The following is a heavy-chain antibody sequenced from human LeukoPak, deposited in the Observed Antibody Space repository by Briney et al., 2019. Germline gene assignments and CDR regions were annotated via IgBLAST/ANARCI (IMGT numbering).Heavy chain of an antibody. CDR2: ISSSGSTI. CDR1: GFTFSDYY. Sequence: GGSLRLSCAASGFTFSDYYMSWIRQAPGKGLEWVSYISSSGSTIYYADSVKGRFTISRDNSKNTLYLQMNSLRAEDTAVYYCAKHDSFHYFDYWGQGTLVTVSS. V-gene: IGHV3-11*01. J-gene: IGHJ4*02. D-gene: IGHD3-22*01. CDR3: AKHDSFHYFDY.